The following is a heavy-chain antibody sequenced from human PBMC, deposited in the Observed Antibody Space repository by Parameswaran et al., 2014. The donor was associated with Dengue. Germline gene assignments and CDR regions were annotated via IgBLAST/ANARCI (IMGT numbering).Heavy chain of an antibody. CDR3: ARGDPPSEWELPTGDY. V-gene: IGHV1-2*02. CDR2: INPNSGGT. Sequence: WVRQAPGQGLEWMGWINPNSGGTNYAQKFQGRVTMTRDTSISTAYMELSRLRSDDTAVYYCARGDPPSEWELPTGDYWGQGTLVTVSS. D-gene: IGHD1-26*01. J-gene: IGHJ4*02.